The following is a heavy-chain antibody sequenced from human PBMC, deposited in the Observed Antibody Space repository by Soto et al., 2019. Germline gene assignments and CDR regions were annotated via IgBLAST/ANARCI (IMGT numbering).Heavy chain of an antibody. D-gene: IGHD3-22*01. CDR2: ISYDGSNK. CDR1: GFTFRNYA. V-gene: IGHV3-30-3*01. CDR3: ARAHDSSGYYLFSIGY. J-gene: IGHJ4*02. Sequence: QVQLVESGGGVVQPGRSLTLSCAASGFTFRNYAMHWVRQAPGKGLEWVAVISYDGSNKYYADSVKGRFTISRDNSKNTLYLQMNSLGAEDTAVYYCARAHDSSGYYLFSIGYWGQGTLVTVSS.